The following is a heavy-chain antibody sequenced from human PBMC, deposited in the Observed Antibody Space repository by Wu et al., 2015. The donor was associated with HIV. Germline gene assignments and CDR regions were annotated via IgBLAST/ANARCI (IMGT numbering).Heavy chain of an antibody. Sequence: QVQLVQSGAEVKKPGASVKVSCKASGYTFTSYYMHWVRQAPGQGLEWMGIINPSGGSTSYAQKFQGRVTMTRDTSTSTVYMELSSLRSEDTAVYYCARDRGYSDLDSSGYYPYFFDYWGQGTPVTVSS. D-gene: IGHD3-22*01. J-gene: IGHJ4*02. CDR1: GYTFTSYY. V-gene: IGHV1-46*01. CDR2: INPSGGST. CDR3: ARDRGYSDLDSSGYYPYFFDY.